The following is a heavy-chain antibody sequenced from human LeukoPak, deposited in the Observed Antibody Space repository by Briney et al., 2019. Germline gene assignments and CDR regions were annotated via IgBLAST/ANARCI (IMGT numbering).Heavy chain of an antibody. D-gene: IGHD3-3*01. CDR1: GGTFSSYA. Sequence: ASVKVSCKASGGTFSSYAISWVRQAPGQGLEWMGWINPNSGGTNYAQKFQGRVTMTRDTSISTAYMELSRLRSDDTAVYYCARDDFGVVKPLGSHYFDYWGQGTLVTVSS. CDR2: INPNSGGT. CDR3: ARDDFGVVKPLGSHYFDY. V-gene: IGHV1-2*02. J-gene: IGHJ4*02.